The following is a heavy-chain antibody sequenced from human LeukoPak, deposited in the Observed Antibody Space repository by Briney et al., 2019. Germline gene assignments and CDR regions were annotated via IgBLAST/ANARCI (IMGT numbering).Heavy chain of an antibody. V-gene: IGHV3-7*01. CDR3: ARDITYYDFWSGYTY. CDR1: GFTFSSYW. Sequence: GGSLRLSCAASGFTFSSYWMSWVRQAPGKGLEWVANIKQDGSEKHYVDSVKGRFTISRDNAKNLVYLQMNSLRAEDTAMHYCARDITYYDFWSGYTYWGQGTLVTVSS. CDR2: IKQDGSEK. J-gene: IGHJ4*02. D-gene: IGHD3-3*01.